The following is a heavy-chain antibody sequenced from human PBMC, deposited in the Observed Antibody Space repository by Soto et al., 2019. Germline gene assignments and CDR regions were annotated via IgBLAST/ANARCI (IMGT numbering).Heavy chain of an antibody. D-gene: IGHD1-1*01. CDR1: GFTFSSYA. V-gene: IGHV3-33*01. J-gene: IGHJ6*02. CDR2: MWYDRSHP. Sequence: QAHLVESGGGVVQPGGSLRLSCAASGFTFSSYAMHWVRQAPGKGLECVALMWYDRSHPYYAESVKGRFNISRDESKNMLFLHMSGLRAEDTAVYYCSRDRSWRTGYYSGIDVWGQGTTVTVS. CDR3: SRDRSWRTGYYSGIDV.